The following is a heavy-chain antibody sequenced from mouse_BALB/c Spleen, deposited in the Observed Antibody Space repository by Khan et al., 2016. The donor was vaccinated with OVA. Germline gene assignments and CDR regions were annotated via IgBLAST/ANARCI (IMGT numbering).Heavy chain of an antibody. CDR1: GFTFSSYS. J-gene: IGHJ3*01. V-gene: IGHV5-6*01. CDR3: AIHLTGSFAY. D-gene: IGHD4-1*01. Sequence: EVQLVESGGDLVKPGGSLKLSCAASGFTFSSYSMSWVRQTPDKRLEWVATISSGGDYTYYPDNVKGRFTIYRDNAKNTLYLQMSSLKSEDTSMYYCAIHLTGSFAYLGQGTLVTVSA. CDR2: ISSGGDYT.